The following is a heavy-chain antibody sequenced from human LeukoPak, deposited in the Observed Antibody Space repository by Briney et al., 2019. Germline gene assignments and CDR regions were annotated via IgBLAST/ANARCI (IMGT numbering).Heavy chain of an antibody. CDR2: IYYSGST. D-gene: IGHD3-22*01. J-gene: IGHJ3*02. Sequence: SETLSLTCTVSGGSISSYYWSWLRQPPGKGLEWIGYIYYSGSTNYNPSLKSRVTISVDTSKNQFSLKLSSVTAADTAVYYCARHSDSSGPRQDAFDIWGQGTMVTVSS. CDR3: ARHSDSSGPRQDAFDI. V-gene: IGHV4-59*08. CDR1: GGSISSYY.